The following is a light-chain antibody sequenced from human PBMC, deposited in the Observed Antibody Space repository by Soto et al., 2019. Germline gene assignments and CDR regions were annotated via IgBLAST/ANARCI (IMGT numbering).Light chain of an antibody. CDR3: CSYAGSYIHYV. CDR1: SSDVGGYNY. V-gene: IGLV2-11*01. J-gene: IGLJ1*01. CDR2: DVS. Sequence: QSALTQPRSVSGSPGQSVTISCTGTSSDVGGYNYVSWYQQHPGKAPKLMIYDVSKRPSGVPDRFSGSKSGNTASLTISGLQAEDEADDYCCSYAGSYIHYVFGTGTKLTVL.